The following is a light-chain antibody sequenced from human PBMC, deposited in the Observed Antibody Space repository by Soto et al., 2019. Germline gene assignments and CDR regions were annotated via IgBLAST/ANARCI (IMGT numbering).Light chain of an antibody. CDR1: QSVSSN. Sequence: EIVMTQSPATLSVSPGERATLSCRASQSVSSNLAWYQQKPGQAPRLLIYGASTRATGIPARFSGSGSGTEFTLTNSSLQSEDFAVYYCQQYYNWPITFGPGTKVDIK. J-gene: IGKJ3*01. V-gene: IGKV3-15*01. CDR2: GAS. CDR3: QQYYNWPIT.